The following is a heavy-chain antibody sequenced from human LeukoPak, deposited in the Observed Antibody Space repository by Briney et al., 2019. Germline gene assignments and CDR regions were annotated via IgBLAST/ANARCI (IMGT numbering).Heavy chain of an antibody. CDR3: ARGWELHDAFDI. CDR2: ISAYNGNT. CDR1: GYTFTSYD. D-gene: IGHD2-15*01. Sequence: ASVKVSCKASGYTFTSYDINWVRQAPGQGLEWMGWISAYNGNTNYAQKLQGRVTMTTDTSTSTAYMELRSLRSDDTAVYYCARGWELHDAFDIWGQGTMVTVSS. V-gene: IGHV1-18*01. J-gene: IGHJ3*02.